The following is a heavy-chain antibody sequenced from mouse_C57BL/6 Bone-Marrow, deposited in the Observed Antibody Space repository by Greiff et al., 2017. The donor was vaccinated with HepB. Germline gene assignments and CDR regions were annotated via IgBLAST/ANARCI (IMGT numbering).Heavy chain of an antibody. J-gene: IGHJ1*03. CDR3: ARDCLYNGKRDWYFEV. CDR1: GFTFSSYA. D-gene: IGHD2-1*01. V-gene: IGHV5-4*01. Sequence: EVHLVESGGGLVKPGGSLKLSCAASGFTFSSYAMSWVRQTPEKRLEWVATISDGGSYTYYPDNVKGRFTISRDNAKNNLYLQKSHLKSEDTAMYYCARDCLYNGKRDWYFEVWGTGTTVTVSP. CDR2: ISDGGSYT.